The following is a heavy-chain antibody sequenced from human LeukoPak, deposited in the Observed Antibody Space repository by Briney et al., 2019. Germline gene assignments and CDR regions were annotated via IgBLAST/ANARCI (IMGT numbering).Heavy chain of an antibody. Sequence: GGSLRLSCAASGFTFSSYAMSWVRQAPGKGLEWVSTINGGGVNTHYADSVGGRFTISRDNSKNTLFLQMNSLRDEDSAVYYCAKDLYSNYGPADYWGQGNLVTVSS. CDR2: INGGGVNT. D-gene: IGHD4-11*01. CDR3: AKDLYSNYGPADY. CDR1: GFTFSSYA. J-gene: IGHJ4*02. V-gene: IGHV3-23*01.